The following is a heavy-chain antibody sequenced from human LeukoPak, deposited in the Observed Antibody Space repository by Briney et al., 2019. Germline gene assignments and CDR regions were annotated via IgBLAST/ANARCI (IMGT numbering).Heavy chain of an antibody. J-gene: IGHJ4*02. CDR2: IKHDGSEK. CDR1: GFIFTNYF. V-gene: IGHV3-7*01. CDR3: ARGRYSSRSGGYYFDI. D-gene: IGHD2-2*01. Sequence: SGGSLRLSCAASGFIFTNYFMSWVRQAPGKGLEWVASIKHDGSEKYYVDSVRGRFTISRDNTMNSLYLQMSSLRAEDTAVYYCARGRYSSRSGGYYFDIWGQGTLVTVSS.